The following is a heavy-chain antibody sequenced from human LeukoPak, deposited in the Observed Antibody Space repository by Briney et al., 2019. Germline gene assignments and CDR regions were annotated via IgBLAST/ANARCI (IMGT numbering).Heavy chain of an antibody. V-gene: IGHV1-18*04. CDR2: INPKNGGT. D-gene: IGHD6-19*01. CDR1: GYTFPGHH. CDR3: GREVAGSSYFDY. J-gene: IGHJ4*02. Sequence: ASVKVSCKASGYTFPGHHIHWVRQAPGQGLEWMGWINPKNGGTNYAQKLQGRVTMTTDTSTSTAYMELRSLRSDDTAVYYCGREVAGSSYFDYWGQGTLVTVSS.